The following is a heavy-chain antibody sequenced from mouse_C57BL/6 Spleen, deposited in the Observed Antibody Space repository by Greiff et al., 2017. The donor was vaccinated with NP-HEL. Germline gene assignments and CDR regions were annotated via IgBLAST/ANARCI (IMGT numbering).Heavy chain of an antibody. Sequence: QVQLQQSGAELVKPGASVKISCKASGYAFSSYWMNWVKQRPGKGLEWIGQIYPGDGDTNYNGKFKGKATLTADKSSSTAYMQLSSLTSEDSAVYFCARGGNDGYHYFDYWGQGTTLTVSS. CDR2: IYPGDGDT. V-gene: IGHV1-80*01. J-gene: IGHJ2*01. D-gene: IGHD2-3*01. CDR3: ARGGNDGYHYFDY. CDR1: GYAFSSYW.